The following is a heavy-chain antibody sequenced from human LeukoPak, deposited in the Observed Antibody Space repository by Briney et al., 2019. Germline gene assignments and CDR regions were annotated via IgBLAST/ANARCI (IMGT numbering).Heavy chain of an antibody. CDR2: IYHSGST. D-gene: IGHD2-2*01. CDR1: GGSFSGYY. CDR3: ARTLYCSSTSCYVGLDY. J-gene: IGHJ4*02. V-gene: IGHV4-34*01. Sequence: PSETLSLTCAVYGGSFSGYYWSWIRQPPGKGLEWIGEIYHSGSTNYNPSLKSRVTISVDKSKNQFSLKLSSVTAADTAVYYCARTLYCSSTSCYVGLDYWGQGTLVTVSS.